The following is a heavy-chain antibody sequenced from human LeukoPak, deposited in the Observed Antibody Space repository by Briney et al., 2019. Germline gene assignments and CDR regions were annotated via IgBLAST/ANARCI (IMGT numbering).Heavy chain of an antibody. D-gene: IGHD6-19*01. CDR1: GFTFSSYA. J-gene: IGHJ4*02. Sequence: GGSLRLSCAASGFTFSSYAMHWVRQAPGKGLEGGAVISYDGSNKYYADSVKGRFTISRDNSKNTMYLQMNSLRAEDTAVYYCARGPPIAVAGPGYYWGQGTLVTVSS. CDR3: ARGPPIAVAGPGYY. CDR2: ISYDGSNK. V-gene: IGHV3-30*04.